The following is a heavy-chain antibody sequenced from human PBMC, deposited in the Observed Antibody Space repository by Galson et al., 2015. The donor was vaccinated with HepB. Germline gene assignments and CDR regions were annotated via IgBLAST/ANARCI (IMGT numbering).Heavy chain of an antibody. Sequence: ETLSLTCSVYGASVNSYYWSWIRHPPGKGLEWIAHIYYTGSSNYNPSLRSRASISIDTSENQFSLKLYSVTAADTAVYYCARLETVMVRTFDYWGQGILVTVSS. J-gene: IGHJ4*02. CDR1: GASVNSYY. V-gene: IGHV4-59*08. CDR2: IYYTGSS. D-gene: IGHD5-18*01. CDR3: ARLETVMVRTFDY.